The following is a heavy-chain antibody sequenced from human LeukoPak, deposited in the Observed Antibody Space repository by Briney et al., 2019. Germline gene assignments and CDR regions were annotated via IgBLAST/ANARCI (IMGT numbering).Heavy chain of an antibody. CDR2: ITTSDGNT. CDR3: ARDTGYSYGAPRVDY. Sequence: GGSLRLSCAASGFTFSSYTMSWVRQAPGKGLEWVSPITTSDGNTYYADSVKGRFTVSRDNSKNSLYLQMNSLRDEDTAVYYCARDTGYSYGAPRVDYWGQGTLVTVSS. V-gene: IGHV3-23*01. CDR1: GFTFSSYT. D-gene: IGHD5-18*01. J-gene: IGHJ4*02.